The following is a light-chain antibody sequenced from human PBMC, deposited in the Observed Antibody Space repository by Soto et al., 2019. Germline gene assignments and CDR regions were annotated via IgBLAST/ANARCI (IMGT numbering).Light chain of an antibody. CDR1: VVAKRY. CDR3: YSATDNNVGV. CDR2: KDS. Sequence: SYELTQPSSVSVSPGQTARITCSGEVVAKRYARWFQQKPGQAPVLVIYKDSERPSWIPERFSGSTSGTTVTLTIRGAQVEDEDDYYCYSATDNNVGVLGGGPQLSVL. V-gene: IGLV3-27*01. J-gene: IGLJ7*01.